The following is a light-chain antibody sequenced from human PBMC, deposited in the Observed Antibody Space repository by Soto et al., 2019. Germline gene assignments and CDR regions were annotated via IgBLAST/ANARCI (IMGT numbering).Light chain of an antibody. CDR3: QRRNIWPPTWT. J-gene: IGKJ1*01. CDR1: QSVSSY. Sequence: EIVLTQSPATLSLSPGERATLSCRASQSVSSYLAWYQQKPGQAPRLLIYDASNRATGIPARFSGSGSGTDFTLTISGLEPEDFAVYYCQRRNIWPPTWTFCRGTKVEFK. CDR2: DAS. V-gene: IGKV3-11*01.